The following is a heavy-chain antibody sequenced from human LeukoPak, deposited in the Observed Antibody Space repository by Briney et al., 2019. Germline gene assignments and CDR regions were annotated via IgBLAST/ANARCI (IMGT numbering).Heavy chain of an antibody. V-gene: IGHV4-38-2*02. CDR2: IYHSGST. Sequence: SETLSLTCTVSGYSISSGYYWGWIRQPPGKGLEWIGSIYHSGSTYYNPSLKSRVTISVDTSKNQFSLKLSSVTAADTAVYYCAREGMYAVRGVYRRRWDYWGQGTLVTVSS. D-gene: IGHD3-10*01. CDR1: GYSISSGYY. J-gene: IGHJ4*02. CDR3: AREGMYAVRGVYRRRWDY.